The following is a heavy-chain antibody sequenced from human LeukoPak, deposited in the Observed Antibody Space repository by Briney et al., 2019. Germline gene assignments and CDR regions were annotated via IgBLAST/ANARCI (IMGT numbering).Heavy chain of an antibody. J-gene: IGHJ5*02. D-gene: IGHD2-21*02. V-gene: IGHV4-59*02. Sequence: SETLSLTCTVSGGSVSNYYWSWIRQSPGKGLEWIGYIYYTETSYNPSLKSRVTISADTSKNQFSLKLYSVTAADTAVYYCARDGYCGGDCLAHWGQGTLVTVSS. CDR2: IYYTET. CDR3: ARDGYCGGDCLAH. CDR1: GGSVSNYY.